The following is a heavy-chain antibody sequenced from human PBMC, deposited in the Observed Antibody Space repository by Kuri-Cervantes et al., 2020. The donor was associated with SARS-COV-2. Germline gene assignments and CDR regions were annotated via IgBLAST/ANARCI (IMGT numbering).Heavy chain of an antibody. D-gene: IGHD3-16*01. Sequence: GESLKISCAASGFTFSSYGMHWVRQAPGKGLEWVTFIRYDGSNKYYADSVKGRFTISRDNSKNTLYLQMNSLRAEDTAVYYCAKAGIIASEYFQHWGQGTLVTVSS. J-gene: IGHJ1*01. CDR2: IRYDGSNK. CDR1: GFTFSSYG. CDR3: AKAGIIASEYFQH. V-gene: IGHV3-30*02.